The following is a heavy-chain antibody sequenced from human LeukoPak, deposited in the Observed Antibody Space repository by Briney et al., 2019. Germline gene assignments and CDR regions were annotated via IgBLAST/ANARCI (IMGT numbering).Heavy chain of an antibody. CDR3: ARAPPGRPFDY. Sequence: PSETLSLTCAVSGGSFSGYYWIWIRQPPGKGLEWIGEISHNAGPNYNPSLKSRVTISIDTSKNQFSLKMNSVTAADTAVYYCARAPPGRPFDYWGQGTLVTVSS. V-gene: IGHV4-34*01. D-gene: IGHD6-6*01. CDR2: ISHNAGP. CDR1: GGSFSGYY. J-gene: IGHJ4*02.